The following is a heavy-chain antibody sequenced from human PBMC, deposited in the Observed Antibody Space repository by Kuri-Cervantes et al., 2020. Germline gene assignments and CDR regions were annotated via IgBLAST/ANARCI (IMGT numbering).Heavy chain of an antibody. V-gene: IGHV3-7*01. CDR1: GFTFSSYW. D-gene: IGHD3-22*01. Sequence: GGSLRLSCAASGFTFSSYWMSWVRQAPGKGLEWVANIKQDGSEKYYVDSVKGRFTISRDNAKNSLYLQMNSLRAEDTAVYYCAKDLIYYDSSGYGGPHYWGQGTLVTVSS. CDR3: AKDLIYYDSSGYGGPHY. CDR2: IKQDGSEK. J-gene: IGHJ4*02.